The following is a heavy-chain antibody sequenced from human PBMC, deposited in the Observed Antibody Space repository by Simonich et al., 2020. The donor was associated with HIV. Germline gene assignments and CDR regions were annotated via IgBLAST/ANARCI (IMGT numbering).Heavy chain of an antibody. D-gene: IGHD6-6*01. V-gene: IGHV4-34*01. Sequence: QVQLQESGPGLVKPSETLSLTCAVYGGSFSGYYWSWIRQPPGKGLEWIGEINHSGSTNYNPTLKNRVTLSVHTSKTHFSLKLSSLTAADTAVYYCASPRMVAARPFDYWGQGTLVTVSS. CDR3: ASPRMVAARPFDY. CDR1: GGSFSGYY. CDR2: INHSGST. J-gene: IGHJ4*02.